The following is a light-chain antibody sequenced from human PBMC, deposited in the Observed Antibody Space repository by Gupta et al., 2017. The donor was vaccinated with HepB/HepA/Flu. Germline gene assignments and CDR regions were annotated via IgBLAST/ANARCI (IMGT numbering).Light chain of an antibody. CDR2: DAS. CDR3: QQAYNLPLT. CDR1: QDISNY. Sequence: EIQMTQSPSSLSASVGDRVTITCQASQDISNYLNWYQQKPGKAPKLLIYDASNLQTGVPSRFSGRGSGTDFTFTISSLQPEDIATYYCQQAYNLPLTFAHGTRVDIK. J-gene: IGKJ3*01. V-gene: IGKV1-33*01.